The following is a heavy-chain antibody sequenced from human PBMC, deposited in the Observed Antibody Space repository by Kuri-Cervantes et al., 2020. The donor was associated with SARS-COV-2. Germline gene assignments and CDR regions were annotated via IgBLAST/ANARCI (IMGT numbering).Heavy chain of an antibody. CDR2: IWYDGENE. J-gene: IGHJ6*04. CDR3: ARDLFGWSDGSWMDV. Sequence: GESLKISCVASGFTFSNYVIHWVRQAPGKGLEWVAVIWYDGENEYYAGSVKGRFTISRDNSKNTVSLHMNSLRAEDTAVYYCARDLFGWSDGSWMDVWGKGTTVTVSS. CDR1: GFTFSNYV. D-gene: IGHD1-1*01. V-gene: IGHV3-33*08.